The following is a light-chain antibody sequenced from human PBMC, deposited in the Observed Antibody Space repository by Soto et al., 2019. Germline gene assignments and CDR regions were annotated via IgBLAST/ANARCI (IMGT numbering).Light chain of an antibody. CDR2: DAS. J-gene: IGKJ4*02. CDR1: QSVSGW. CDR3: QHHEYFSGT. Sequence: DIQMTQSPSTLSASVGDTVTVTCRAIQSVSGWLAWYQQKPGEAPKLLIYDASALPRGVPSRFSGRGSGTNSTLTIASLPRDDFATLYCQHHEYFSGTFGGGNQVDIX. V-gene: IGKV1-5*01.